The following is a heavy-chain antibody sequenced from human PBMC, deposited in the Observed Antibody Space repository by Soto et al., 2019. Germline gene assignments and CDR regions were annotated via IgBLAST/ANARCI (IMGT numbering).Heavy chain of an antibody. CDR3: ARMNRDYYYYGMDV. Sequence: PSETLSLTCGVSGDSISSSKWWTWVRQTPGNGLEWIGKIDHNGVANYNPSLEGRVTISKDISKNQISLKVTSETAADSAVYYCARMNRDYYYYGMDVWGQGATVTVSS. CDR1: GDSISSSKW. CDR2: IDHNGVA. J-gene: IGHJ6*02. V-gene: IGHV4-4*02.